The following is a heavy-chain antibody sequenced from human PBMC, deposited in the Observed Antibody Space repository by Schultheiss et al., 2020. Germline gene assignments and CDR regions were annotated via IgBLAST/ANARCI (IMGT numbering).Heavy chain of an antibody. Sequence: SETLSLTCEFSGASLKGFFWNWIRQSPGSGLEWIGEINHSGATNYNPTLKSRVTISADTSKSQFSLRLSSVTAGDTAVYYCARGFPNHVHAFYLDLWGQGARVNVSS. J-gene: IGHJ4*02. D-gene: IGHD3-3*01. V-gene: IGHV4-34*01. CDR3: ARGFPNHVHAFYLDL. CDR2: INHSGAT. CDR1: GASLKGFF.